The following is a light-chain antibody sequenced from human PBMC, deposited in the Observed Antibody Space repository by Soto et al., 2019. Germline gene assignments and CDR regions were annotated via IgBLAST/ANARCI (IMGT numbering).Light chain of an antibody. CDR1: QSLLHTNGHNY. V-gene: IGKV2-28*01. CDR2: LGS. CDR3: GQGLQTPFS. J-gene: IGKJ4*01. Sequence: DLVLIQSPLSLPVTPGEPASISCRSSQSLLHTNGHNYVDCYVQKPGESAQLLIYLGSNRASGVPDRVSASGSCTDFTLKISRVEAEDVGCYYCGQGLQTPFSFGGGTNVEIK.